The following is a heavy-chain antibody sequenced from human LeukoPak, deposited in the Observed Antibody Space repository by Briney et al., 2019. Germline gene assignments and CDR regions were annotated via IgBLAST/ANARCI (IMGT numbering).Heavy chain of an antibody. V-gene: IGHV4-34*01. Sequence: LETLSLTCAVYGGSLSGYYWSWIRQPPGKGLEWIGEINHSGSSNYNPSLKSRVTITVDTSKNQFSLKLRSVTAADTAVYYCARGSWNYYYYYMDVWGKGTTVTVSS. J-gene: IGHJ6*03. CDR3: ARGSWNYYYYYMDV. CDR1: GGSLSGYY. CDR2: INHSGSS. D-gene: IGHD1-1*01.